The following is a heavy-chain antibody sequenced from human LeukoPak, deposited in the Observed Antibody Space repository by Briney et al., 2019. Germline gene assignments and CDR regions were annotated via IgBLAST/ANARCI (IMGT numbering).Heavy chain of an antibody. CDR2: FDPEDGET. CDR3: ATERTGSGSLPFDY. D-gene: IGHD3-10*01. V-gene: IGHV1-24*01. CDR1: GYTLTELS. Sequence: ASVKVSCKVSGYTLTELSMHWVRQAPGKGLGWMGGFDPEDGETIYAQKFQGRVTMTEDTSTDTAYMEPSSLRSEDTAVYYCATERTGSGSLPFDYWGQGTLVTVSS. J-gene: IGHJ4*02.